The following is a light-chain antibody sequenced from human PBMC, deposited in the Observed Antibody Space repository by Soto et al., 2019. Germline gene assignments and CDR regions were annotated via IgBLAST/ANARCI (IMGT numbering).Light chain of an antibody. J-gene: IGKJ4*01. CDR3: HQYFRSPIT. CDR1: QGVFSNSKNRNH. V-gene: IGKV4-1*01. CDR2: WAT. Sequence: DIVMAQSPDSLAVSLGERATINCKSSQGVFSNSKNRNHLSWYQQKPGQPPKLLIYWATTRESGVPDRFSGSGSGTDFTLTVSGLQAEDVAIYYCHQYFRSPITFGGGTKV.